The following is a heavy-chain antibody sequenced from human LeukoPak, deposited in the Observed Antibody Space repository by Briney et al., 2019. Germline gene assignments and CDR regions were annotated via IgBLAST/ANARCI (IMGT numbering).Heavy chain of an antibody. CDR2: ISSSSSYI. CDR3: ARESRTGYSSSWYRTYYFDY. J-gene: IGHJ4*02. Sequence: PGGSLRLSCAGSGFTFSNYWMTWVRQAPGKGLEWVSSISSSSSYIYYADSVKGRFTISRDNAKNSLYLQMNSLRAEDTAVYYCARESRTGYSSSWYRTYYFDYWGQGTLVTVSS. D-gene: IGHD6-13*01. CDR1: GFTFSNYW. V-gene: IGHV3-21*01.